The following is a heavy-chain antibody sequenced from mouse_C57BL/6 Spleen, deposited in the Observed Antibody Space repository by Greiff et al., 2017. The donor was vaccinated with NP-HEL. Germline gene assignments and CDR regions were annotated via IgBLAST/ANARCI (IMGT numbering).Heavy chain of an antibody. J-gene: IGHJ2*01. Sequence: EVKLVESGGGLVKPGGSLKLSCAASGFTFSSYAMSWVRQTPEKRLEWVATISDGGSYTYYPDNVKGRFTISRDNAKNNLYLQMSHLKSEDTAMYYCARDVSLDSSGYDYFDYWGQGTTLTVSS. CDR1: GFTFSSYA. D-gene: IGHD3-2*02. CDR3: ARDVSLDSSGYDYFDY. V-gene: IGHV5-4*01. CDR2: ISDGGSYT.